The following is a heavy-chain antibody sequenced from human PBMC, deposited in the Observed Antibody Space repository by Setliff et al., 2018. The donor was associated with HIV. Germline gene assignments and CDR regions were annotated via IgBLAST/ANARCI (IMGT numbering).Heavy chain of an antibody. Sequence: SETLSLTCAVSGGPLNSRNWWSWVRQPPGKGLEWIGEVFHSGSANSNASLRSRVMISVDTSKNQFSLKLSAVTAADTAAYYCARDHVFGSRTGFDPWGPGILVTVSS. V-gene: IGHV4-4*02. CDR3: ARDHVFGSRTGFDP. J-gene: IGHJ5*02. CDR2: VFHSGSA. D-gene: IGHD3-10*01. CDR1: GGPLNSRNW.